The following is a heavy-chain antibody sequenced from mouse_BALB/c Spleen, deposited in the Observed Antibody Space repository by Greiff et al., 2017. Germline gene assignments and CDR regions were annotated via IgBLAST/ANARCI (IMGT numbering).Heavy chain of an antibody. Sequence: VQLKESGPGLVAPSQSLSITCTVSGFSLTGYGVNWVRQPPGKGLEWLGMIWGDGSTDYNSALKSRLSISKDNSKSQVFLKMNSLQTDDTARYYCAREGYARYFDVWGAGTTVTVSS. CDR1: GFSLTGYG. CDR2: IWGDGST. J-gene: IGHJ1*01. D-gene: IGHD2-14*01. CDR3: AREGYARYFDV. V-gene: IGHV2-6-7*01.